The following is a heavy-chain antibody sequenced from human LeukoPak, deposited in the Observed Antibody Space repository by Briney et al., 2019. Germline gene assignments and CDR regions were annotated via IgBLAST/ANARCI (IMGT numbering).Heavy chain of an antibody. V-gene: IGHV1-69*04. CDR2: IIPIFGIA. D-gene: IGHD3-3*01. Sequence: SVKVSCKASGGTFSSYAISWVRQAPGQGLEWMGRIIPIFGIANYAQKFQGRVTITADKSTSTAYMELSSLRSEDTAVYYCARVTEYFDFWSGLPDYYYYGMDVWGQGTTVTVSS. CDR1: GGTFSSYA. J-gene: IGHJ6*02. CDR3: ARVTEYFDFWSGLPDYYYYGMDV.